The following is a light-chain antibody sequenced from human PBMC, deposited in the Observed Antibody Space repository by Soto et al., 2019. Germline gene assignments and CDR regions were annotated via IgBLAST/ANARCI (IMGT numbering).Light chain of an antibody. V-gene: IGKV3-20*01. CDR3: QQYGSSPVYT. CDR2: GAS. Sequence: EIVLTQSPGTLSLSPGERATLSCRASQSVSSSYLAWYQQKPGQAPRRLIYGASSRATGIPDRFSGSGSGTDFTLTISRLEPEDCAVYYCQQYGSSPVYTFGQGTKLEIK. CDR1: QSVSSSY. J-gene: IGKJ2*01.